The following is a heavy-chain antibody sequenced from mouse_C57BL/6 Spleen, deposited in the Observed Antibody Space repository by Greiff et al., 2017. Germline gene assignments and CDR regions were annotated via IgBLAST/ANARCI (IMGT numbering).Heavy chain of an antibody. Sequence: QVQLKQSGAELVRPGASVTLSCKASGYTFTDYEMHWVKQTPVHGLEWIGAIDPETGGTAYNQKFKGKAILTADKSSSTAYMELRSLTSEDSAVYYCTRSVYYGSSYRYFDVWGTGTTVTVSS. CDR3: TRSVYYGSSYRYFDV. J-gene: IGHJ1*03. V-gene: IGHV1-15*01. CDR1: GYTFTDYE. D-gene: IGHD1-1*01. CDR2: IDPETGGT.